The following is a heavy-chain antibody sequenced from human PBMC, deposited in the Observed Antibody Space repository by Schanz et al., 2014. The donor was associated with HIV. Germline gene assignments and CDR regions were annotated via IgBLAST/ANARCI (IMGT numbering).Heavy chain of an antibody. CDR2: MSHDGFSK. D-gene: IGHD6-19*01. Sequence: QVQLVESGGGVVQPGRSLRLSCTASGLTFSSSIMHWVRQAPGKGLEWVAGMSHDGFSKYFADSVKGRFAISRDNSKNTLFLQMNSLRVEDTALYYCAKEMEQWLVSPRGYFDIDVWGHGTTVTVSS. V-gene: IGHV3-30*09. CDR1: GLTFSSSI. J-gene: IGHJ6*02. CDR3: AKEMEQWLVSPRGYFDIDV.